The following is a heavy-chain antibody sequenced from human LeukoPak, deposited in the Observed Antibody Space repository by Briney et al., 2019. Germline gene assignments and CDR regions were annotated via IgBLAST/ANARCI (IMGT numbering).Heavy chain of an antibody. Sequence: GGSLRLSCAPSGFTFSSYEMNWVRQAPGKGLEWVSYISSSGGTIYYADSVKGRFTISRDNAKNSLYLQMNSLRAEDTAVYYCAELGITMIGGVWGKGTTVTISS. CDR1: GFTFSSYE. J-gene: IGHJ6*04. D-gene: IGHD3-10*02. CDR3: AELGITMIGGV. CDR2: ISSSGGTI. V-gene: IGHV3-48*03.